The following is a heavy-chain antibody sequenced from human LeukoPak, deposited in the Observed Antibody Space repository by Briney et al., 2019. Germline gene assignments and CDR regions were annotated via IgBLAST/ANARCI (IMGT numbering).Heavy chain of an antibody. J-gene: IGHJ5*02. V-gene: IGHV3-30*14. D-gene: IGHD3-10*01. CDR3: ARVTGGWFDP. Sequence: PGGSLRLSCAASGFTFISYAIHWVRQAPGKGLEWVAVISFHGTDSFYADSVKGRLTISRDNSKNTLYLQMNSLRAEDTAVYYCARVTGGWFDPWGQGTLVTVSS. CDR1: GFTFISYA. CDR2: ISFHGTDS.